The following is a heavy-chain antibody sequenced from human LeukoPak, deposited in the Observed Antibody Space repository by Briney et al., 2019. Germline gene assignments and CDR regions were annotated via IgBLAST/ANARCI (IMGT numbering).Heavy chain of an antibody. Sequence: PGESLRLSCAVSGFSVTTNYMSWVRQAPGKGLEWVTVIYASGNSYYGDSVRGRFTLSRDDSKNMLFLQMDSLTAEDTAVYYCARDLKELDAFDYWGQGTLVTVSS. CDR1: GFSVTTNY. V-gene: IGHV3-66*01. CDR3: ARDLKELDAFDY. J-gene: IGHJ4*02. CDR2: IYASGNS. D-gene: IGHD1-7*01.